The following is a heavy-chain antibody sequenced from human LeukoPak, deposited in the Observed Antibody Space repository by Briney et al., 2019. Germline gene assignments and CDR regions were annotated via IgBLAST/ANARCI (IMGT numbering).Heavy chain of an antibody. CDR3: ANSYTVTPGAFDI. D-gene: IGHD4-17*01. J-gene: IGHJ3*02. CDR2: ISSSGSTI. CDR1: GFTFSSYA. Sequence: TGGSLRLSCAASGFTFSSYAMSWIRQAPGKGLEWVSYISSSGSTIYYADSVKSRFTISRDNAKNSLYLQMNSLRAEDTAVYYCANSYTVTPGAFDIWGQGTMVTVSS. V-gene: IGHV3-11*01.